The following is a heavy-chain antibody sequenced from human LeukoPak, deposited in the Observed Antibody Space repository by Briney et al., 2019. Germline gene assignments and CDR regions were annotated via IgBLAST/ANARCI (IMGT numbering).Heavy chain of an antibody. CDR3: ARDRINYDLWSQPAYAFDI. V-gene: IGHV3-30-3*01. Sequence: GRSLRLSCAASGFTFSSYAMHWVRQAPGKGLEWVAVISYDGSNKYYADSVKGRFTISRDNSKNTLYLQMNSLRAEDTAVYYCARDRINYDLWSQPAYAFDIWGQGTMVTVSS. CDR2: ISYDGSNK. D-gene: IGHD3-3*01. CDR1: GFTFSSYA. J-gene: IGHJ3*02.